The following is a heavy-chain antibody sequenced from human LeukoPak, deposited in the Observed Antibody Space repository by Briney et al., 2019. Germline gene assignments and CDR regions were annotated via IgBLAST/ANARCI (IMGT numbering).Heavy chain of an antibody. CDR3: ARDRWIQLWLSHRNWFDP. V-gene: IGHV3-7*01. D-gene: IGHD5-18*01. Sequence: GGSLRLSCAASGFTFSSYWMSWVRQAPGKGLEWVANIKQDGSEKYYVDSVKGRFTISRDNAKNSLYLQMNSLRAEDTAVYYCARDRWIQLWLSHRNWFDPWGQGTLVTVSS. J-gene: IGHJ5*02. CDR1: GFTFSSYW. CDR2: IKQDGSEK.